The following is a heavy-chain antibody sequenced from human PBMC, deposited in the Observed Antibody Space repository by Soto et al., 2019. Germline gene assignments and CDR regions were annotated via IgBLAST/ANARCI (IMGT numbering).Heavy chain of an antibody. J-gene: IGHJ4*02. CDR2: ISYDGSNK. V-gene: IGHV3-30*04. CDR1: GFTFSSYA. CDR3: ARDSYGSGPITLDY. D-gene: IGHD3-10*01. Sequence: PGGSLRLSCAASGFTFSSYAMHWVRQAPGKGLEWVAVISYDGSNKYYADSVKGRFTISRDNSKNTLYLQMNSLRAEDTAVYYCARDSYGSGPITLDYWGQGTLVTVSS.